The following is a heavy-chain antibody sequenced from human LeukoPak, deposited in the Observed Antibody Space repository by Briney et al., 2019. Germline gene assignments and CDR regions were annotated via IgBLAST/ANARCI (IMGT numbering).Heavy chain of an antibody. CDR1: GGSISSYY. CDR3: ARRLGYCSSTSCYENENWFDP. CDR2: IYYSGST. J-gene: IGHJ5*02. Sequence: SETLSLTCTVSGGSISSYYWSWIRQPPGKGLEWIGYIYYSGSTNYNPSLKSRVTISVDTSKNQFSLKLSSVTAADTAVYYCARRLGYCSSTSCYENENWFDPWDQGTLVTVSS. V-gene: IGHV4-59*01. D-gene: IGHD2-2*01.